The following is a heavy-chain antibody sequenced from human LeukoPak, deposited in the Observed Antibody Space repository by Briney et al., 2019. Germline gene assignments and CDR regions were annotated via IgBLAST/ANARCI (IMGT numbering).Heavy chain of an antibody. V-gene: IGHV3-7*01. CDR2: IKQDVSEK. CDR3: ARDHCGGDCVIVY. CDR1: GFTFSIQW. Sequence: GGSLRLACALDGFTFSIQWISWGHQAPGKGLGWEANIKQDVSEKYYVDCVKDRFTIYRDKAKHSLCQQMNSVRADETCLYECARDHCGGDCVIVYWRQGTLVSVPS. J-gene: IGHJ4*02. D-gene: IGHD2-21*02.